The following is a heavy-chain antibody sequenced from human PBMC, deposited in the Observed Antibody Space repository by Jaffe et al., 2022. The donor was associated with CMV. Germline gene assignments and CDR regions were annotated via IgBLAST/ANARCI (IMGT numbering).Heavy chain of an antibody. V-gene: IGHV3-48*02. Sequence: EVQLVESGGGLVQPGGSLRLSCAASGFTFSSYSMNWVRQAPGKGLEWVSYISSSSSTIYYADSVKGRFTISRDNAKNSLYLQMNSLRDEDTAVYYCARDSLRLVGATDYYYYGMDVWGQGTTVTVSS. J-gene: IGHJ6*02. CDR1: GFTFSSYS. CDR3: ARDSLRLVGATDYYYYGMDV. D-gene: IGHD1-26*01. CDR2: ISSSSSTI.